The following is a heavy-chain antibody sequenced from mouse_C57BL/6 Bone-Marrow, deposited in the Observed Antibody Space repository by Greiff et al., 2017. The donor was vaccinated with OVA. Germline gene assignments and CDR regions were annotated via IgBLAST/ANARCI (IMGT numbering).Heavy chain of an antibody. J-gene: IGHJ2*01. CDR2: INPNSGGT. V-gene: IGHV1-18*01. D-gene: IGHD2-3*01. Sequence: EVQLQESGPELVKPGASVKIPCKASGYTFTDYNMDWVKQSPGQSLEWIGAINPNSGGTIYNQKFKGKATLTVDKSSSTAYMELRSLTSEDTAVYYCARGWLLLFDYWGQGTTLTVSS. CDR1: GYTFTDYN. CDR3: ARGWLLLFDY.